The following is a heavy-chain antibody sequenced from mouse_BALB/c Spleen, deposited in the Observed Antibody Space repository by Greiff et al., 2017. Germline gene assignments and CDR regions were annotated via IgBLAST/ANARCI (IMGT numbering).Heavy chain of an antibody. Sequence: EVQLVESGGGLVQPGGSRKLSCAASGFTFSSFGMHWVRQAPEKGLEWVAYISSGSSTIYYADTVKGRFTISRDNPKNTLFLQMTSLRSEDTAMYYCARRVRSTMITTGAMDYWGQGTSVTVSS. V-gene: IGHV5-17*02. CDR1: GFTFSSFG. D-gene: IGHD2-4*01. CDR3: ARRVRSTMITTGAMDY. J-gene: IGHJ4*01. CDR2: ISSGSSTI.